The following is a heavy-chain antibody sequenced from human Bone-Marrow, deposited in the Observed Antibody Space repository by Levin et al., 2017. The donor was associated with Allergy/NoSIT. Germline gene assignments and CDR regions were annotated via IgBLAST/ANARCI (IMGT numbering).Heavy chain of an antibody. V-gene: IGHV4-59*01. Sequence: SETLSLTCIVSGDSISSYYWSWIRQSPGKGLEWIGHIYYRGSITYNPSLKSRVTISLDRSKNHFSLNLTSQTAADTAVYYCARDSEEMALVPGVWGQGTMVTVSS. CDR1: GDSISSYY. J-gene: IGHJ3*01. D-gene: IGHD5-24*01. CDR2: IYYRGSI. CDR3: ARDSEEMALVPGV.